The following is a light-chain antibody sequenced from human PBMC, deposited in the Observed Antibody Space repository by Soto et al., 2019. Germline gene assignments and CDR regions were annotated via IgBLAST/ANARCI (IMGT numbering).Light chain of an antibody. CDR2: TAS. Sequence: DIQMTQPPSSLSASVGDRVTITCRASQSISNYLNWYQQKPGTAPKLLIYTASSLQSGVPSRFSGSGSGTDFTLTISSLQPEDFATYYCQQSHSTPLTFGGGTKVDIK. CDR1: QSISNY. CDR3: QQSHSTPLT. V-gene: IGKV1-39*01. J-gene: IGKJ4*01.